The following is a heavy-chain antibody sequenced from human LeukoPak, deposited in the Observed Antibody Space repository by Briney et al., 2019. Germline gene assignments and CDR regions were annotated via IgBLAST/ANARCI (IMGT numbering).Heavy chain of an antibody. CDR1: GGSISRSSYY. J-gene: IGHJ5*02. CDR2: IYYSGST. CDR3: ARDSPYCSSTSCYGHWFDP. Sequence: SETLSLTCTVSGGSISRSSYYWGWIRQPPGKGLEWIGSIYYSGSTYYNPSLKSRVTISVDTSKNQFSLKLSSVTAADTAVYYCARDSPYCSSTSCYGHWFDPWGQGTLVTVSS. V-gene: IGHV4-39*07. D-gene: IGHD2-2*01.